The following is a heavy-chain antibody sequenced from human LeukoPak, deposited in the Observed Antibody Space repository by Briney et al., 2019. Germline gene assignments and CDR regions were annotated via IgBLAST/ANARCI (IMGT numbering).Heavy chain of an antibody. Sequence: SETLSLTCTVSGGSISSYYWSWIRQPPGKGLEWIGFIYYSGSTNYNPSLKSRVTISVDTSKNQFSLKLSSVTAADTAVYYCARGVSYYDSSGYYNEYFQHWGQGTLVTVSS. D-gene: IGHD3-22*01. CDR2: IYYSGST. CDR1: GGSISSYY. CDR3: ARGVSYYDSSGYYNEYFQH. J-gene: IGHJ1*01. V-gene: IGHV4-59*08.